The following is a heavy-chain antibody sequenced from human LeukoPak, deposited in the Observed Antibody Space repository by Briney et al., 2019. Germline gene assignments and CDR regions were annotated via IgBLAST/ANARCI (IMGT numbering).Heavy chain of an antibody. V-gene: IGHV3-11*05. CDR3: ARGGKLYDSSGYYYD. CDR1: GXTFSDYY. CDR2: ISSGSSYT. D-gene: IGHD3-22*01. J-gene: IGHJ4*02. Sequence: PGGSLRLSCVASGXTFSDYYMSWIRQAPGKGQEWVSYISSGSSYTNYADSVKGRFTISRDNAKNSLYLQMSNLRAEDTAVYYCARGGKLYDSSGYYYDWGQGTLVTVSS.